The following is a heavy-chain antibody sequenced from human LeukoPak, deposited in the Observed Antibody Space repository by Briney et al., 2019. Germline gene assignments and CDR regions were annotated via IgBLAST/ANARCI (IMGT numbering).Heavy chain of an antibody. V-gene: IGHV1-2*02. CDR3: ARDRSGYFNDAFDI. CDR1: GYTFTGYY. D-gene: IGHD3-3*01. CDR2: INPNSGGT. Sequence: ASVKVSCKASGYTFTGYYMHRVRQAPGQGLEWMGWINPNSGGTNYAQKFQGRVTMTRDTSISTAYMELSRLRSDDMAVYYCARDRSGYFNDAFDIWGQGTMVTVSS. J-gene: IGHJ3*02.